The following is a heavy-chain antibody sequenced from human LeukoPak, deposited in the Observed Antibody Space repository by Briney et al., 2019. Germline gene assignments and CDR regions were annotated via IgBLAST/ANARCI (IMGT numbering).Heavy chain of an antibody. CDR1: GFTFSAFW. V-gene: IGHV3-74*01. CDR3: ARGLVHDTSGYYSDY. D-gene: IGHD3-22*01. CDR2: INSDGSST. J-gene: IGHJ4*02. Sequence: PGGSLRLSCAASGFTFSAFWMHWVRQAPGKGLVWLSRINSDGSSTTYADSVKGRSTVSRDNAKNTLYLQMDSLRAEDSAVYYCARGLVHDTSGYYSDYWGQGILVTVSS.